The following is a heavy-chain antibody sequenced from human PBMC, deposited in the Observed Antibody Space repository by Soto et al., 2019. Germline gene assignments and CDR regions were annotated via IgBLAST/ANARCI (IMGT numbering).Heavy chain of an antibody. CDR2: IYYSGST. CDR3: ARERTCGGDCYSPANWFAP. CDR1: GGSISSGDYY. D-gene: IGHD2-21*02. V-gene: IGHV4-30-4*01. Sequence: PSETLSLTCTVSGGSISSGDYYWSWIRQPPGKGLEWIGYIYYSGSTYYNPSLKSRVTISVDTSKNQFSLKLSSVTAADTAVYYCARERTCGGDCYSPANWFAPWGQGTLVTVSS. J-gene: IGHJ5*02.